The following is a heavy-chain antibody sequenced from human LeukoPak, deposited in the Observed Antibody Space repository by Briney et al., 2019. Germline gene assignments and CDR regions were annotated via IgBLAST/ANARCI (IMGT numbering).Heavy chain of an antibody. D-gene: IGHD4-17*01. V-gene: IGHV3-30-3*01. J-gene: IGHJ6*02. CDR2: ISYDGSNK. Sequence: GGSLRLSCAASGFTFSTYVMNWVRQAPGKGLEWVAVISYDGSNKYYADSVKGRFTISRDNSKNTLNLQMNSLRAEDTAVYCCARDYANYYYYYGMDVWGQGTTVTVSS. CDR1: GFTFSTYV. CDR3: ARDYANYYYYYGMDV.